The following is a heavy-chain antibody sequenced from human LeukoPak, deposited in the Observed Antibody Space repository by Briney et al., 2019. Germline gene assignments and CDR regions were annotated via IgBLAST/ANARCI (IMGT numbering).Heavy chain of an antibody. J-gene: IGHJ3*02. V-gene: IGHV3-11*04. D-gene: IGHD3-9*01. CDR1: GFTFSDYY. Sequence: GGSLRLSCAASGFTFSDYYMSWIRQAPGKGLEWVSYISSSGSTIYYADSVKGRFTISRDNSKNTLYLQMNSLRAEDTAVYYCARDRAPLRYFDWSPDAFDIWGQGTMVTVSS. CDR2: ISSSGSTI. CDR3: ARDRAPLRYFDWSPDAFDI.